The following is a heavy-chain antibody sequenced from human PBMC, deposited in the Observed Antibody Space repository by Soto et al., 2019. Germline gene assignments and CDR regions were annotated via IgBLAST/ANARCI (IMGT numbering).Heavy chain of an antibody. J-gene: IGHJ4*02. CDR3: ARLSEGDSSGYYYVY. CDR1: GYTFSNYG. Sequence: QVQLVQSGAEVKKPGASVKVSCKASGYTFSNYGINWVRQAPGQGLEWMGWISAYNGNTNFAQKFQDRVTMTTDTSTSTAYMELSSLRSEDTAVYYCARLSEGDSSGYYYVYWGQGTLVTVSS. CDR2: ISAYNGNT. V-gene: IGHV1-18*04. D-gene: IGHD3-22*01.